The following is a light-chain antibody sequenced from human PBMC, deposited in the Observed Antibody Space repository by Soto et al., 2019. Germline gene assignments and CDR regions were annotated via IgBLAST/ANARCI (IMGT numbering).Light chain of an antibody. J-gene: IGLJ1*01. V-gene: IGLV2-14*03. Sequence: QSVLTQPASVSGSPGQSITISCTGTSSGVGGYNYVSWYQHHPGKAPKLMIYDVSNRPSGVSNRFSGSKSGNTASLTISGLQPEDEADYYCCSYTTSNTRQIVFGTGTKLTVL. CDR3: CSYTTSNTRQIV. CDR1: SSGVGGYNY. CDR2: DVS.